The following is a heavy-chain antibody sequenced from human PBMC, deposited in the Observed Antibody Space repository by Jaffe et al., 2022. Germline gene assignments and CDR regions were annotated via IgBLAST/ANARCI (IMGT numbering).Heavy chain of an antibody. D-gene: IGHD3-9*01. CDR3: ASSRGNTNNVLRYFDWLPGHDAFDI. V-gene: IGHV4-4*02. CDR1: GGSISSSNW. Sequence: QVQLQESGPGLVKPSGTLSLTCAVSGGSISSSNWWSWIRQPPGKGLEWIGEIYHSGSTNYNPSLKSRVTISVDKSKNQFSLKLSSVTAADTAVYYCASSRGNTNNVLRYFDWLPGHDAFDIWGQGTMVTVSS. CDR2: IYHSGST. J-gene: IGHJ3*02.